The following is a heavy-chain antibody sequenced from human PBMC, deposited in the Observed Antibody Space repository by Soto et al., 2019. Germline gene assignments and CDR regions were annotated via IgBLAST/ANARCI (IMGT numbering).Heavy chain of an antibody. Sequence: SLRLSCAAAAFTVSSYWMHWVRQAPGKGPVWVSRINPDATRIDYADSVKGRFTISRDSARSTLYLQMNSLRGEDTALYYCATAGSYRFDYWGQGTLVTVSS. CDR2: INPDATRI. CDR3: ATAGSYRFDY. V-gene: IGHV3-74*01. D-gene: IGHD3-16*02. J-gene: IGHJ4*02. CDR1: AFTVSSYW.